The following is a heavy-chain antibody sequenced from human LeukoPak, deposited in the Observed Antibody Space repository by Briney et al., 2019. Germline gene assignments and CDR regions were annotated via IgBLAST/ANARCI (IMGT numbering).Heavy chain of an antibody. V-gene: IGHV3-30*04. D-gene: IGHD3-22*01. J-gene: IGHJ4*02. CDR1: GFTFSSYA. Sequence: GGSLRLSCAASGFTFSSYAMHWVRQAPGKGLEWVAVISYDGSNKYYADSVKGRFTISRDNSKNTLYLQMNSLRAEDTAVYYCARDYYDSSGYYYFDYWGQGTPVTVSS. CDR3: ARDYYDSSGYYYFDY. CDR2: ISYDGSNK.